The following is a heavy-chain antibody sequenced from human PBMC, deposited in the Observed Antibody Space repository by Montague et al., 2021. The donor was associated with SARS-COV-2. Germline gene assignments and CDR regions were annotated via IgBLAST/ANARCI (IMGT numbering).Heavy chain of an antibody. CDR2: IAWDDDK. J-gene: IGHJ6*02. Sequence: PALVKPTQTLTPTCTFSGFSLSTSGMCVSWIRQPPGKALEWLARIAWDDDKYYSTSLKTRLTISKDTSKNQVVLTMTNMDPVDTATYYCARTHYDILPGYYYDMDVWGQGTTVTVSS. CDR3: ARTHYDILPGYYYDMDV. CDR1: GFSLSTSGMC. D-gene: IGHD3-9*01. V-gene: IGHV2-70*11.